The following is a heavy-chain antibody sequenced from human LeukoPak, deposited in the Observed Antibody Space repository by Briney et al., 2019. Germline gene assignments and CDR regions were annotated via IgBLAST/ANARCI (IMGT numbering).Heavy chain of an antibody. J-gene: IGHJ5*02. CDR3: ARAHCSSTSCSIYGFDP. CDR1: GGSFSGYY. CDR2: INHSGST. Sequence: SETLSLTCAVYGGSFSGYYWSWIRQPPGKGLEWIGEINHSGSTNYNPSLKSRVTISVDTSKNQFSLKLSSVNAADTAVYYCARAHCSSTSCSIYGFDPWGQGTLVTVSS. V-gene: IGHV4-34*01. D-gene: IGHD2-2*01.